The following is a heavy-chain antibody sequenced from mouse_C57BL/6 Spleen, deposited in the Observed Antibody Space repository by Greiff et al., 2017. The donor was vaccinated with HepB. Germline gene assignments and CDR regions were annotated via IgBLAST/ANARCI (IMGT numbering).Heavy chain of an antibody. J-gene: IGHJ4*01. CDR2: IDPETGGT. CDR1: GYTFTDYE. CDR3: TRSGDGPLYAMDY. D-gene: IGHD2-3*01. Sequence: VQGVESGAELVRPGASVTLSCKASGYTFTDYEMHWVKQTPVHGLEWIGAIDPETGGTAYNQKFKGKAILTADKSSSTAYMELRSLTSEDSAVYYCTRSGDGPLYAMDYWGQGTSVTVSS. V-gene: IGHV1-15*01.